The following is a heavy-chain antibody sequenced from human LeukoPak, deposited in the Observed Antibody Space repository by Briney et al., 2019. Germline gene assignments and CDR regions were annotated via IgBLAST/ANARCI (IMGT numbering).Heavy chain of an antibody. CDR1: GYTFTSYD. CDR2: MNPNSGNT. Sequence: ASVKVSCKASGYTFTSYDINWVRQATGQGLEWMGWMNPNSGNTGYAQKFQGRVTMTRNTSISTAYMELSSLRSEDTAVYYCATLLHSTSSENFPDYGGQEPLVTFP. J-gene: IGHJ4*02. CDR3: ATLLHSTSSENFPDY. V-gene: IGHV1-8*01. D-gene: IGHD6-6*01.